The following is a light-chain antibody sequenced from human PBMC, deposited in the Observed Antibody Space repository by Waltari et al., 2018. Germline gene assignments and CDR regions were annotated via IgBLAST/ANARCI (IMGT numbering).Light chain of an antibody. V-gene: IGKV3-11*01. CDR3: QQRINWPRT. CDR1: QSIGSS. CDR2: DAS. Sequence: ETVLPQSPGTLALSPGERATLSCRASQSIGSSLAWYQHIPGQAPRLLFYDASNRATGIPARFSGSGSGTDFTLTISSLEPEDFAVYYCQQRINWPRTFGQGTKVEIK. J-gene: IGKJ1*01.